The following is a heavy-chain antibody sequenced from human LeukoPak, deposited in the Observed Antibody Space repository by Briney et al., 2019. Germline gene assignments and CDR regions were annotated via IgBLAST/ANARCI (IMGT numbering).Heavy chain of an antibody. D-gene: IGHD6-13*01. Sequence: PGSSLRLSCAPSGFTFSSHRMHCVPQAPGKGLEGVAVISYYKSNKYYADSVKGRFTISRDNSKNTLYLQMNSLRAEDTAVYYCAKESRASSSWYVATGNYFDYWGQGTLVTVSS. J-gene: IGHJ4*02. CDR3: AKESRASSSWYVATGNYFDY. CDR1: GFTFSSHR. V-gene: IGHV3-30*18. CDR2: ISYYKSNK.